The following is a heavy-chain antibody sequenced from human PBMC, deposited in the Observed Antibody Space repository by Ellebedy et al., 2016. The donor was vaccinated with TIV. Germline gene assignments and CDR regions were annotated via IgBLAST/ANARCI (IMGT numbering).Heavy chain of an antibody. V-gene: IGHV3-33*01. J-gene: IGHJ4*02. CDR2: IWYDESNE. D-gene: IGHD4/OR15-4a*01. Sequence: PGGSLRLSCAASGFTFSSYGMHWVRQAPGKGLEWVAVIWYDESNEYYADSVKGRFTISRDNSKNTLYLQLNSMRGEDTGVYYCARDEMTMDYWGQGTAVTVSS. CDR3: ARDEMTMDY. CDR1: GFTFSSYG.